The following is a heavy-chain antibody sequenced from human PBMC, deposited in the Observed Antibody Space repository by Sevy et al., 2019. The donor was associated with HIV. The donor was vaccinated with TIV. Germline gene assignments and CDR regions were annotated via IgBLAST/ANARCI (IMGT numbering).Heavy chain of an antibody. CDR2: ISAYNGNT. V-gene: IGHV1-18*01. CDR3: ARGPRKYYDSSGYYYPPSY. J-gene: IGHJ4*02. D-gene: IGHD3-22*01. Sequence: ASVKVSCEASGYTFTSYGIIWVRQAPGQGLEWMGWISAYNGNTNYAQRLQGRVTMTTDTSMSTAYMELTSLRSDDTAVYYCARGPRKYYDSSGYYYPPSYWGQGTLVTVSS. CDR1: GYTFTSYG.